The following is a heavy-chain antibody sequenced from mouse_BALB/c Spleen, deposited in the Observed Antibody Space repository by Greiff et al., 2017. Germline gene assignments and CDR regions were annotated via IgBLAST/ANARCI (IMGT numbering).Heavy chain of an antibody. CDR2: ILLGSGST. CDR1: GYTFRSYR. V-gene: IGHV1-9*01. CDR3: ARVVDAWFDD. J-gene: IGHJ3*01. Sequence: QVHVKQSGAELMKPGGSGKISCKATGYTFRSYRIKWVKQRPGHGLEWIGEILLGSGSTTYNDKVKGKATFAADTSSNTAYMQLSSLTSKGSVVYNCARVVDAWFDDWGQGTVVTVSA. D-gene: IGHD1-1*02.